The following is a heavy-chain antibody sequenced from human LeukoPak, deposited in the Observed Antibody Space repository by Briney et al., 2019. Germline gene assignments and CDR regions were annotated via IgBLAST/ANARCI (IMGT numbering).Heavy chain of an antibody. CDR2: ISYDGSNK. CDR1: GFTFSSYG. CDR3: AKDRGSGWFDY. D-gene: IGHD6-19*01. V-gene: IGHV3-30*18. J-gene: IGHJ4*02. Sequence: PGGSLRLSCAASGFTFSSYGMHWVRQAPGKGLEWVAVISYDGSNKYYADFVKGRFTISRDNSKNTLYPQMNSLRAEDTAVYYCAKDRGSGWFDYWGQGTLVTVSS.